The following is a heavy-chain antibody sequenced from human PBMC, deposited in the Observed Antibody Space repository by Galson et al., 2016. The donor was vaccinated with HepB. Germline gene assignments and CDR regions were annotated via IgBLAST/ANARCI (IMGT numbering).Heavy chain of an antibody. CDR2: ISGSGVST. J-gene: IGHJ6*02. CDR1: GFTFSSYA. D-gene: IGHD6-13*01. Sequence: SLRLSCAASGFTFSSYAMNWVRQAPGKGLEWVSAISGSGVSTFYADSVKGRFTISRDNSKNTLYLQMNSLRAEDTAVYYCAKDLPWGVAAAGYYYDWYGMDVWGQGTTVTVS. V-gene: IGHV3-23*01. CDR3: AKDLPWGVAAAGYYYDWYGMDV.